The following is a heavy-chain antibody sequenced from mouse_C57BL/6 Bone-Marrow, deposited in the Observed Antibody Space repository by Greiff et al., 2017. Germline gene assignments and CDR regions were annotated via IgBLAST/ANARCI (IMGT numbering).Heavy chain of an antibody. CDR1: GYSFTDYN. Sequence: VQLQQSGPELVKPGASVKISCKASGYSFTDYNMNWVKQSNGKSLEWIGVINPNYGSTSYNQKFKGKATLTVDQSSSTDYMQLNSQTSEDSAVYYCAREEYDYDYWYFDVWGTGTTVTVSS. V-gene: IGHV1-39*01. CDR2: INPNYGST. D-gene: IGHD2-4*01. CDR3: AREEYDYDYWYFDV. J-gene: IGHJ1*03.